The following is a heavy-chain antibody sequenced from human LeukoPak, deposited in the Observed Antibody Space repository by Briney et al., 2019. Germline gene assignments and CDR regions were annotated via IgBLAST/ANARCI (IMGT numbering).Heavy chain of an antibody. Sequence: SETLSLTCTVSGGSISSYYWSWIRQPPGKGLEWIGYIYYSGSTNYNPSLKSRVTISVDTSKNQFSLKLSSVTAADTAVYYCARDPRYYYDSSGYYYGPFDLWGRGTLVTVSS. J-gene: IGHJ2*01. CDR2: IYYSGST. CDR3: ARDPRYYYDSSGYYYGPFDL. CDR1: GGSISSYY. V-gene: IGHV4-59*01. D-gene: IGHD3-22*01.